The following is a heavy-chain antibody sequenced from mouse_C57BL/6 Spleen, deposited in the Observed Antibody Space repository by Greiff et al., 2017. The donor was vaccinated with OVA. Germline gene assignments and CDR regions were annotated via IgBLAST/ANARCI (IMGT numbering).Heavy chain of an antibody. CDR1: GYTFTSYW. CDR3: AISTMVTTALGKDAMNY. J-gene: IGHJ4*01. V-gene: IGHV1-53*01. Sequence: QVQLQRPGTELVKPGASVKLSCKASGYTFTSYWMHWVKQRPGQGLEWIGNINPSNGGTNYNEKFQSKATLTVDKSSSTAYMQLSSLTSEDSAVYYCAISTMVTTALGKDAMNYWGQGTSVTVSS. CDR2: INPSNGGT. D-gene: IGHD2-2*01.